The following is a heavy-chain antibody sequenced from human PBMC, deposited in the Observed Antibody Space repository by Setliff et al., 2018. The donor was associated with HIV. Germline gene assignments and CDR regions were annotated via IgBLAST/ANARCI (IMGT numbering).Heavy chain of an antibody. CDR2: IYSDDTT. V-gene: IGHV3-53*01. CDR1: GLNVSVNY. CDR3: TRSFVVMVAPDAFDI. D-gene: IGHD2-8*01. Sequence: GGSLRLSCAASGLNVSVNYMSWVRQAPGKGLEWVSIIYSDDTTYYGDSVKGRFTVSRDTVKNTVYLQMNSLRVEDTATYYCTRSFVVMVAPDAFDIWGQGTMVTVSS. J-gene: IGHJ3*02.